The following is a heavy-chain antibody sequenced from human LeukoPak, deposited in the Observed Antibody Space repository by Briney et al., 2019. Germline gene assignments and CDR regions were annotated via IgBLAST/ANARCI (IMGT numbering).Heavy chain of an antibody. CDR1: GFSVSSNH. CDR2: TYSSGTT. D-gene: IGHD5-24*01. V-gene: IGHV3-66*01. Sequence: GGSLRLSCVVSGFSVSSNHMSWVRQAPGKGLEWVSVTYSSGTTYYADSVKGRFTISRDTSKNTLHLQMNSLRVEDTAVYHCARDIRREMAIPFDVWGQGTLVTVSS. CDR3: ARDIRREMAIPFDV. J-gene: IGHJ3*01.